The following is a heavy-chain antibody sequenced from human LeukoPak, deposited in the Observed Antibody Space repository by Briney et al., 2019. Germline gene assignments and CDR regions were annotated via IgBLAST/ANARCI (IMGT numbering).Heavy chain of an antibody. Sequence: PSETLSLTCTVSGGSISSYYWSRIRQPPGKGLEWIGYIYYSGSTIYNPSLKSRVTISVDTSKNQFSLKLSSVTAADTAVYYCARYGDYVFDLWGQGTLVTVSS. CDR3: ARYGDYVFDL. CDR2: IYYSGST. V-gene: IGHV4-59*01. J-gene: IGHJ4*02. D-gene: IGHD4-17*01. CDR1: GGSISSYY.